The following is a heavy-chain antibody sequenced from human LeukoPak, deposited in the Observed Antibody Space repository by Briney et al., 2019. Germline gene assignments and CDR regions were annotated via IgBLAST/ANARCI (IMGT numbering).Heavy chain of an antibody. CDR1: GFTFSSYN. Sequence: GGSLRLSCAASGFTFSSYNMNGVRQAPGKGLEWVSSISRSSSYIYYADSVKGRFTISRDNAKNSLYLQMNSLGADDTAVYYCARDWGYCSGGSCYGMDVWGQGTTVTVSS. V-gene: IGHV3-21*01. CDR3: ARDWGYCSGGSCYGMDV. D-gene: IGHD2-15*01. CDR2: ISRSSSYI. J-gene: IGHJ6*02.